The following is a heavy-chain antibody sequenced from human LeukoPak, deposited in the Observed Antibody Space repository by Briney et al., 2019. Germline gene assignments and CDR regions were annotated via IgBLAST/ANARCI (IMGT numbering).Heavy chain of an antibody. V-gene: IGHV4-4*09. Sequence: SETLSLTCTVSGASISSYYWSWIRQPPGKGLEWIGYVHTSGITSFNPSLKGRVTMSIDTSKNQFSLNLSSVTAADTAVYYCARHVLRGGSYDYWGQGTLVTVSS. CDR3: ARHVLRGGSYDY. D-gene: IGHD1-26*01. J-gene: IGHJ4*02. CDR1: GASISSYY. CDR2: VHTSGIT.